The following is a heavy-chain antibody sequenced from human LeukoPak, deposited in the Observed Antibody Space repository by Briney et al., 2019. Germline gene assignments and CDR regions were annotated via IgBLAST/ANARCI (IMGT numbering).Heavy chain of an antibody. CDR1: GGSISSGGYY. Sequence: PSETLSLTCTVSGGSISSGGYYWSWIRQHPGKGLEWIGYIYYSGSTYYNPSLKSRVTISVDTSKNQFSLKLSSVTAADTAVYYCARHTTYYYDSSGYYSDAFDIWGQGTMVTVSS. J-gene: IGHJ3*02. V-gene: IGHV4-31*03. CDR3: ARHTTYYYDSSGYYSDAFDI. D-gene: IGHD3-22*01. CDR2: IYYSGST.